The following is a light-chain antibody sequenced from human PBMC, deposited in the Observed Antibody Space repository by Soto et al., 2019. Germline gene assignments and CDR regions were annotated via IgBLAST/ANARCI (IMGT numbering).Light chain of an antibody. CDR3: CSYAGSSMVV. V-gene: IGLV2-23*01. Sequence: QSALTQPASVSGSPGQSITISCTGTSSDVGSYNLVSWYQQHPGKAPKLMIYEGSKWPSGVSNRFSGSKSGNTASLTISGLQAEDEADYYCCSYAGSSMVVFGGGTKLTVL. J-gene: IGLJ2*01. CDR2: EGS. CDR1: SSDVGSYNL.